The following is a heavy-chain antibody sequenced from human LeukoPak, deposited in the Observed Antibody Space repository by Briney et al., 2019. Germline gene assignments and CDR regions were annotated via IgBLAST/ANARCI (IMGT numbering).Heavy chain of an antibody. J-gene: IGHJ6*03. CDR3: ARSFCSGGSCQSGPYYYYHMDV. D-gene: IGHD2-15*01. CDR2: IIAIFGSA. V-gene: IGHV1-69*13. CDR1: GGTLSNYP. Sequence: AASVKVSCKVSGGTLSNYPISWGRQAPGQGLEWMGGIIAIFGSANYAQKFQGRVTITADESTRTAYMELTSLRSEDTAIYYCARSFCSGGSCQSGPYYYYHMDVWGEGTTVIVSS.